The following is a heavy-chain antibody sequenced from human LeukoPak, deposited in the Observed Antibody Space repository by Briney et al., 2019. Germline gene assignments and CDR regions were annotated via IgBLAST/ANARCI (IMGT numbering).Heavy chain of an antibody. Sequence: SVKVSCKASVGTFSSYAISWVRQAPGQGLEWMGGIIPIFGTANYAQKFQGRVTITADESTSTAYMELSSLRSEDTAVYYCARDSYCSSTSCYYYYYMDVWGKGTTVTASS. CDR1: VGTFSSYA. J-gene: IGHJ6*03. D-gene: IGHD2-2*01. V-gene: IGHV1-69*01. CDR2: IIPIFGTA. CDR3: ARDSYCSSTSCYYYYYMDV.